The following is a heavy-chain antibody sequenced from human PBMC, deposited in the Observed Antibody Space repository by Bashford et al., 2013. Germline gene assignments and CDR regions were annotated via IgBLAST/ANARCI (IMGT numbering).Heavy chain of an antibody. Sequence: VRQAPGKGLEWVSAISGSGGSTYYADSVKGRFTISRDNSKNTLYLQMNSLRAEDTAVYYCAKVITMVRGVITPEGNWFDPWAREPWSPSPQ. CDR3: AKVITMVRGVITPEGNWFDP. V-gene: IGHV3-23*01. CDR2: ISGSGGST. J-gene: IGHJ5*02. D-gene: IGHD3-10*01.